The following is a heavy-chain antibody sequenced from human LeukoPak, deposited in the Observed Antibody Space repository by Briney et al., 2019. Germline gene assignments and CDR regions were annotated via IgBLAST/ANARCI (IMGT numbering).Heavy chain of an antibody. CDR3: AKDYCRGGNCPLPFFGS. CDR1: GSTLTEHA. J-gene: IGHJ4*02. D-gene: IGHD2-15*01. Sequence: PGGSLRLSCAVSGSTLTEHAWSWVRQAPGEGLEWVSGIIDVGGTYYADSVKGRFTISRDSSKNTLYLQMNSLRAEDTATYYCAKDYCRGGNCPLPFFGSWGQGTLVTVSS. CDR2: IIDVGGT. V-gene: IGHV3-23*01.